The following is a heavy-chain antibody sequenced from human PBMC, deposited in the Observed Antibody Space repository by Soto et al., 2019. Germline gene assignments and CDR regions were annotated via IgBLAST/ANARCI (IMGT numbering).Heavy chain of an antibody. Sequence: QVQLVQSGAEVKKPGASVKVSCKASGYIFPDYYVHWVRQAPGEGLEWMGRINPNGGGTNYAQKFEGWVTMTTDTSISTAYMELSRLNFDDTAVYYCARGEQLVQFDSWGQGTLVTVSS. CDR3: ARGEQLVQFDS. CDR1: GYIFPDYY. J-gene: IGHJ4*01. CDR2: INPNGGGT. V-gene: IGHV1-2*04. D-gene: IGHD6-6*01.